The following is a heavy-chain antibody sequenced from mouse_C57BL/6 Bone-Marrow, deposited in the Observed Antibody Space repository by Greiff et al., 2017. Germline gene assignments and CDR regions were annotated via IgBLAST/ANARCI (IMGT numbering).Heavy chain of an antibody. CDR1: GYTFTGYW. Sequence: VQLQESGAELMKPGASVKLSCKATGYTFTGYWIEWVKQRPGHGLEWIGEILPGSGSTNYNEKFKGKATLTADTSSNTAYMQLSSQTTEDSDIYCVARWGYAMDYWGQGTSVTVPS. CDR3: ARWGYAMDY. CDR2: ILPGSGST. J-gene: IGHJ4*01. V-gene: IGHV1-9*01.